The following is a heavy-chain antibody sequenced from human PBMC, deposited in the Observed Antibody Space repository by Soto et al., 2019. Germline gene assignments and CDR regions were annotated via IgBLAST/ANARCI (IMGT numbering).Heavy chain of an antibody. CDR1: GDSVSSNSAA. J-gene: IGHJ6*02. D-gene: IGHD2-2*02. CDR2: TYYRSKWYN. Sequence: PSQTLSLTCAISGDSVSSNSAAWNWIRQSPSRGLEWLGRTYYRSKWYNDYAVSVKSRITINPDTSKNQFSLQLNSVTPEDTAVYYCARVSLLVVVPAAIRGDYYYGMDVWGQGTTVNVSS. CDR3: ARVSLLVVVPAAIRGDYYYGMDV. V-gene: IGHV6-1*01.